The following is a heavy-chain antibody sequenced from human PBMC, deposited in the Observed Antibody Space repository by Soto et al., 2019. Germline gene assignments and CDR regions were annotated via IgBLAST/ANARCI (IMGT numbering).Heavy chain of an antibody. V-gene: IGHV3-21*01. CDR3: ARTATVTTHPGAEYFQH. CDR1: GFTFSSYS. J-gene: IGHJ1*01. CDR2: ISSSSSYI. Sequence: EVQLVESGGGLVKPGGSLRLSCAASGFTFSSYSMNWVRQAPGKGLERVSSISSSSSYIYYADSVKGRFTISRDNAKNSLYLQMNSLRAEDTAVYYCARTATVTTHPGAEYFQHWGQGTLVTVSS. D-gene: IGHD4-17*01.